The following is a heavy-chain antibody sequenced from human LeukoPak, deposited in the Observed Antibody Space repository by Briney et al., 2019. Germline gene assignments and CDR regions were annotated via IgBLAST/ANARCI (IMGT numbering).Heavy chain of an antibody. J-gene: IGHJ4*02. D-gene: IGHD3-22*01. V-gene: IGHV1-8*01. CDR1: GYTFTSYD. Sequence: GASVQVSCKASGYTFTSYDINWVRQATGQGLEWMGWMNPNSGNTGYAQKFQGRVTMTRNTSISTAYMELSSLRSEDTAVYYCASSTYYYDSSGYYWGILGYWGQGTLVTVSS. CDR2: MNPNSGNT. CDR3: ASSTYYYDSSGYYWGILGY.